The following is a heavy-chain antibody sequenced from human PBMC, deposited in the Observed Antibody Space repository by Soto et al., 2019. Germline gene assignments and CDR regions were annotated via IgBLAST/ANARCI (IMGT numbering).Heavy chain of an antibody. CDR1: GGSISSSNW. CDR2: IYHSGST. V-gene: IGHV4-4*02. J-gene: IGHJ3*02. CDR3: ARDLGGWSSGWFRQEI. D-gene: IGHD6-19*01. Sequence: QVQLQESGPGLVKPSGTLSLTCAVSGGSISSSNWWSWVRQPPGKGLEWIGEIYHSGSTNYNPSLXGXVXIXXDQSKNQFSLKLSSVTAADTAVYYCARDLGGWSSGWFRQEIWGQGTMVTVSS.